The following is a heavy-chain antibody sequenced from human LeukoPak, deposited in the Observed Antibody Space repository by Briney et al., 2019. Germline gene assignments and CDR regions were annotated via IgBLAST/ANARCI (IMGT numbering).Heavy chain of an antibody. CDR3: AKSRGYSYGAGWDY. V-gene: IGHV3-23*01. CDR2: ISGSGGST. Sequence: GGTLRLSCAASGFTFSSYAMSWVRQAPGKGLEWVSAISGSGGSTYYADSVKGRFTISRDNSKNTLYLQMNSLRAEDTAVYYCAKSRGYSYGAGWDYWGQGTLVTVSS. J-gene: IGHJ4*02. D-gene: IGHD5-18*01. CDR1: GFTFSSYA.